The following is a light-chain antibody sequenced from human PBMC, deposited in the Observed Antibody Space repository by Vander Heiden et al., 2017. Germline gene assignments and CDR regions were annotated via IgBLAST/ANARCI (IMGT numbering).Light chain of an antibody. V-gene: IGKV2-30*01. CDR3: RQCRPWRLT. J-gene: IGKJ4*01. CDR1: QSFVYSDRNTY. Sequence: DVVMTQSPLLPPVILGQPASISCWSSQSFVYSDRNTYLTWFQQRPGLSPRRLIYKVSNRYAGVPDRISGRASGADFTLKISMVDAEDVGVYCCRQCRPWRLTFGGGTKVEIK. CDR2: KVS.